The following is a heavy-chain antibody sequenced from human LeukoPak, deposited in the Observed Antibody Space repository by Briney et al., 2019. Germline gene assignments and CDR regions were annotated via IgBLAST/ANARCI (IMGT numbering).Heavy chain of an antibody. CDR2: ISYDGSNK. Sequence: PGGSLRLSCAASGFTFSSYGMHWFRQAPGKGLEWVAVISYDGSNKYYADSVKGRFTISRDNSKNTLYLQMNSLRAEDTAVYYCAKDRTKKTVTELIDYWGQGTLVTVSS. D-gene: IGHD4-17*01. V-gene: IGHV3-30*18. CDR1: GFTFSSYG. CDR3: AKDRTKKTVTELIDY. J-gene: IGHJ4*02.